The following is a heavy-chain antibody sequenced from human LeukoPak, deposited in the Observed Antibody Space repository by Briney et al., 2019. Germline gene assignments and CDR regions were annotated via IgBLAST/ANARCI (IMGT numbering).Heavy chain of an antibody. CDR2: IYYSGST. J-gene: IGHJ4*02. CDR1: NVSVGSGAYY. CDR3: AAKGGGYDYRY. V-gene: IGHV4-31*03. Sequence: SQTLSLTCIVSNVSVGSGAYYWTWIRQHAGKGLEWIGYIYYSGSTYFSPSLKSRVSMSVDTSKNQFSLRLTSVTAADTAVYFCAAKGGGYDYRYWGQGTLVTVSS. D-gene: IGHD5-12*01.